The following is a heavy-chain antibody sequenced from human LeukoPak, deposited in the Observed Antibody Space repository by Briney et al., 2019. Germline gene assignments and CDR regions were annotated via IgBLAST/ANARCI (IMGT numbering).Heavy chain of an antibody. J-gene: IGHJ4*02. CDR3: AREGRCSSSSGGGCFDY. Sequence: GGSLRLSCAASGFTFSDYYMSWIRQAPGKGLEWVSYVSSSVSTIYYADSVKGRFTISRDNAKNSLYLQMSSLRAEDTAVYYCAREGRCSSSSGGGCFDYWGQGTLVTVSS. CDR2: VSSSVSTI. CDR1: GFTFSDYY. D-gene: IGHD6-6*01. V-gene: IGHV3-11*01.